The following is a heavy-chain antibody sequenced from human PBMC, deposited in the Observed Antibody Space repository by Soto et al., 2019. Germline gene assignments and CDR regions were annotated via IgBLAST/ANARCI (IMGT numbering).Heavy chain of an antibody. Sequence: SETLSLTCTVSGYSISSSSYYWGWIRQPLGKGLEWIGSIYYSGSTYYNPSLKSRVTISVDTSKNQFTLKLSSVTAADTAVYYCARLGELYVSYYGMDVWGQGTTVTVSS. D-gene: IGHD3-10*01. J-gene: IGHJ6*02. CDR1: GYSISSSSYY. CDR3: ARLGELYVSYYGMDV. CDR2: IYYSGST. V-gene: IGHV4-39*01.